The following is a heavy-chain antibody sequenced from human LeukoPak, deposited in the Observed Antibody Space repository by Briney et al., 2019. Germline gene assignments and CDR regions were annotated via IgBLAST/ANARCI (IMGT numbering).Heavy chain of an antibody. D-gene: IGHD3-3*01. Sequence: SETLSLTCTVSGGSISSYYWSWIRQPAGRGLEWIGRIYTSGSTNYNPSLKSRVTMSVDTSKNQFSLKLSSVNAADTAVYYCARSRYYDFWSGYSNFDYWGQGTLVTVSS. V-gene: IGHV4-4*07. CDR3: ARSRYYDFWSGYSNFDY. CDR1: GGSISSYY. J-gene: IGHJ4*02. CDR2: IYTSGST.